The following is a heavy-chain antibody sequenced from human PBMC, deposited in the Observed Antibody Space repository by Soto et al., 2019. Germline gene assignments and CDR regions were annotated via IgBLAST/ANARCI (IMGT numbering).Heavy chain of an antibody. CDR1: GGTFSSYT. CDR2: IIPLFGVT. J-gene: IGHJ4*02. Sequence: QVQLVQSGAEVKKPGSSVKVSCKASGGTFSSYTINWVRQDPGQGREWLGRIIPLFGVTNYAQKFQDRVTITADRSSTTAYMGLSRLRSEDTAVYYCVRDWESTTQAWGFGDSWGQGTLVTVSS. V-gene: IGHV1-69*08. D-gene: IGHD1-1*01. CDR3: VRDWESTTQAWGFGDS.